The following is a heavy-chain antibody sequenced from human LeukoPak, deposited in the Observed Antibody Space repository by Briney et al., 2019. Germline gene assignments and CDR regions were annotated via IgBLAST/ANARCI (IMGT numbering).Heavy chain of an antibody. V-gene: IGHV4-34*01. D-gene: IGHD2-21*01. J-gene: IGHJ3*02. CDR3: ARARWRSISAAFDI. Sequence: SETLSLTCAVYGGSFSGYYWSWIRRPPGKGLEWIGEINHSGSTNYNPSLKSRVTISVDTSKNQFSLKLSSVTAADTAVYYCARARWRSISAAFDIWGQGTMVTVSS. CDR2: INHSGST. CDR1: GGSFSGYY.